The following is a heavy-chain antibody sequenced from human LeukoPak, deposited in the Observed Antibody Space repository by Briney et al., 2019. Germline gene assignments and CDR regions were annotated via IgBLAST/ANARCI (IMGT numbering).Heavy chain of an antibody. V-gene: IGHV3-21*04. D-gene: IGHD6-19*01. CDR1: GFTFSTYN. CDR2: ITSGDTYI. J-gene: IGHJ4*02. CDR3: AKGVAVAAPDY. Sequence: KPGGSLRLSCAASGFTFSTYNMNWVRQAPGKGLEWVSSITSGDTYIYYADSVKGRFTISRDNSKNSLYLQMNSLRTEDTALYYCAKGVAVAAPDYWGQGTLVTVSS.